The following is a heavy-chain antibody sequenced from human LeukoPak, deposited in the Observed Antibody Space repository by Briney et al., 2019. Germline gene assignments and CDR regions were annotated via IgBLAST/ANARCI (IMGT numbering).Heavy chain of an antibody. Sequence: SETPSLTCTVSGGSISSYYWSWIRQPPGKGLEWIGYIYYSGSTNYNPSLKSRVTISVDTSKNQFSLKLSSVTAADTAVYYCARGQKLVGSSCFDYWGQGTLVTVSS. CDR3: ARGQKLVGSSCFDY. V-gene: IGHV4-59*01. J-gene: IGHJ4*02. CDR1: GGSISSYY. CDR2: IYYSGST. D-gene: IGHD6-13*01.